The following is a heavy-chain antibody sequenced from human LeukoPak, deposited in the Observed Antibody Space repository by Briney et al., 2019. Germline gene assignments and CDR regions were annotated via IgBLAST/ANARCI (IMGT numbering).Heavy chain of an antibody. CDR1: GFAFSSYW. J-gene: IGHJ4*02. Sequence: PGGSLRLSCAASGFAFSSYWMSWVRQAPGKGLEWVANIKRDGSDTSYVDPVKGRFTISRDNAKNSLYLQLNSLRAEDTAVYYCARDANYYDSRGENYFNYWGQGTLVTVSS. CDR2: IKRDGSDT. CDR3: ARDANYYDSRGENYFNY. D-gene: IGHD3-22*01. V-gene: IGHV3-7*01.